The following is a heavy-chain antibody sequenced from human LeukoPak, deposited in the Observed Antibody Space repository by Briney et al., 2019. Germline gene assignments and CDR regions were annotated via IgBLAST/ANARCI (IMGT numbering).Heavy chain of an antibody. V-gene: IGHV4-61*02. Sequence: PSQTLSLTCTVSGGSISSDNHYWSWIRQPAGKGLEWIGRMYSSGSTNYSPSLESRFTISIDTSKNQFSLNLSSVTAADTAVYYCARGTKGMTGAPSDYWGQGTLVTVSS. CDR3: ARGTKGMTGAPSDY. CDR2: MYSSGST. CDR1: GGSISSDNHY. J-gene: IGHJ4*02. D-gene: IGHD1-20*01.